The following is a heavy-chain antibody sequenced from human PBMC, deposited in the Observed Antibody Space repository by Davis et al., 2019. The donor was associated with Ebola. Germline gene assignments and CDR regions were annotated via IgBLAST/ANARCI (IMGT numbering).Heavy chain of an antibody. Sequence: PGGSLRLSCAASGFTFSGYAMHWVRQAPGKGLEWVAIISYDGSNKYYADSVKGRFTISRDSSKNMLYLQMNSLRPEDTALYYYARGDGEYFQHWGQGTLVAVSS. CDR1: GFTFSGYA. V-gene: IGHV3-30*04. D-gene: IGHD3-16*01. CDR3: ARGDGEYFQH. CDR2: ISYDGSNK. J-gene: IGHJ1*01.